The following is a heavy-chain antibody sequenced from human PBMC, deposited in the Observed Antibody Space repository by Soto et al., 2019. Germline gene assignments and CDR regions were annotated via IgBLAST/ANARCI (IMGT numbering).Heavy chain of an antibody. J-gene: IGHJ5*02. CDR1: GFTFEDYT. CDR2: ISWDGSST. V-gene: IGHV3-43*01. D-gene: IGHD7-27*01. Sequence: EVQLVESGGDVVQPGGSLRLSCAASGFTFEDYTIQWVRQAPGKGLEWVSLISWDGSSTYYADSVKGRFTISRDNSKNSRYRKMTSLGTEATSWYYCKKDGQQKDGDGNWLDPWGQGTLVTFS. CDR3: KKDGQQKDGDGNWLDP.